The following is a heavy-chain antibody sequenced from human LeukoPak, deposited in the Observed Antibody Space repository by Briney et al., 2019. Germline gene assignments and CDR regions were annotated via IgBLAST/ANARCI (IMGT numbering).Heavy chain of an antibody. CDR1: GFSFSDYA. CDR2: ISGGGDIA. Sequence: GGSLRLSCVASGFSFSDYAMSWVRQAPGKGLEWVSAISGGGDIAYYADSVKGRFTTSRDNSKNTLYLQMSSLRAEDTAVYYCPRKYDSSGYYDHWGQGILVSVSS. V-gene: IGHV3-23*01. CDR3: PRKYDSSGYYDH. J-gene: IGHJ4*02. D-gene: IGHD3-22*01.